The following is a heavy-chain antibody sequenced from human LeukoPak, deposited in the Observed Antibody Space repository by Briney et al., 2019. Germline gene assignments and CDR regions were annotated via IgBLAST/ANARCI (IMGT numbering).Heavy chain of an antibody. CDR2: ISGSGGST. CDR3: AKGSSSYYFAFDI. J-gene: IGHJ3*02. V-gene: IGHV3-23*01. CDR1: GFTFSNYA. D-gene: IGHD6-13*01. Sequence: PGGSPRLSCAASGFTFSNYAMSWVRQAPGKGLEWVSGISGSGGSTYYAGSVKGRFTISRDNSKNTLYLQMNSLRAEDTAVYYCAKGSSSYYFAFDIWGQGTMVTVSS.